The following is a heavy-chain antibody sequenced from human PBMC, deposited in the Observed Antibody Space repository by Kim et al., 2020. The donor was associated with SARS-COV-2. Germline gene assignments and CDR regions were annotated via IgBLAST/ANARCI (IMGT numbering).Heavy chain of an antibody. V-gene: IGHV3-30*04. Sequence: GGSLRLSCAASGFTFSSYAMHWVRQAPGKGLEWVAVISYDGSNKYYADSVKGRFTISRDNSKNTLYLQMNSLRAEDTAVYYCARDGTYYYGSGSYYRGAFDIWGQGTMVTVSS. CDR2: ISYDGSNK. CDR3: ARDGTYYYGSGSYYRGAFDI. CDR1: GFTFSSYA. D-gene: IGHD3-10*01. J-gene: IGHJ3*02.